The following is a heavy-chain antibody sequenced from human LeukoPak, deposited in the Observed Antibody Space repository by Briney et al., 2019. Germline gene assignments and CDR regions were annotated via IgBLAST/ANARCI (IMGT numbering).Heavy chain of an antibody. D-gene: IGHD5-18*01. J-gene: IGHJ4*02. V-gene: IGHV2-5*02. Sequence: SAPTLVKPTQTLTLTCTFSGFSLSTTGVGVGWIRQPPGKSLEWLALIYWDDDKGYSPSLKTRLTITKDTSKYQVVLTMTDMDPVDTASYYDAHRGGPTAMVHFDDWGKGTLVTVSS. CDR3: AHRGGPTAMVHFDD. CDR2: IYWDDDK. CDR1: GFSLSTTGVG.